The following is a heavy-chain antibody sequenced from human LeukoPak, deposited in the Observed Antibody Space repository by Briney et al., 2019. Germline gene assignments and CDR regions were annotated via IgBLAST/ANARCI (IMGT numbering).Heavy chain of an antibody. Sequence: SAPTLVHPTQTLTLACTFSGFSLSTSGVCVSWIRQPPAKALEWLALIDWNDDKYYNTSLQTRLTISKDPSKNQVVLTMANMDPVDTATYYGARSRSLVATTKFDYWGQGTLVTVSS. D-gene: IGHD5-12*01. CDR2: IDWNDDK. CDR1: GFSLSTSGVC. CDR3: ARSRSLVATTKFDY. J-gene: IGHJ4*02. V-gene: IGHV2-70*01.